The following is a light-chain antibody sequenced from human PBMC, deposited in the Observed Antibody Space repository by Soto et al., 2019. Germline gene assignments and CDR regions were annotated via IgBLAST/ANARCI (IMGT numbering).Light chain of an antibody. J-gene: IGKJ2*02. V-gene: IGKV3-11*01. Sequence: EIVLKQSPATVSLSPGERATLSCRTSQTVSRRLAWYQQKPGQAPRLLIYDISNRDTGIPARFSGSGSGTDFTLSLSSLEPEDSAVYYCQQRSRWPRSTFCHGTKLEIK. CDR1: QTVSRR. CDR2: DIS. CDR3: QQRSRWPRST.